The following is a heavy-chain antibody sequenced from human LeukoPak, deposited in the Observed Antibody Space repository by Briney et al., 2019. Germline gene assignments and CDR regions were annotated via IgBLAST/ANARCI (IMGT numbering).Heavy chain of an antibody. V-gene: IGHV4-59*01. D-gene: IGHD2-15*01. CDR3: ARVLGYCSAGSCYPSFDY. CDR2: IYYSGTT. CDR1: GASLSRSY. Sequence: SETLSLTCTVSGASLSRSYWTWIRQPPGKGLEWIGYIYYSGTTNYNPSLKSRVTISVDTSKIQFSLKLSSVTPAHWPECYFARVLGYCSAGSCYPSFDYWGQGTLVTVSS. J-gene: IGHJ4*02.